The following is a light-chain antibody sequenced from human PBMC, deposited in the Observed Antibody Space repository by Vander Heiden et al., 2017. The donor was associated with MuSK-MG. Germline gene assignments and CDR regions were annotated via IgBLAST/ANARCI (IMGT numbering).Light chain of an antibody. CDR3: QQYSSTPLT. J-gene: IGKJ4*01. Sequence: ETVMTQSPDSLAVSVGERATINCKSSQSVLYSSNNKNYLAWYQQKPGQPPKLLIYWASTRESGVPDRFSGSGSGTDFTLTISSLQAEDVAVYYCQQYSSTPLTFGGGTKVEIK. V-gene: IGKV4-1*01. CDR1: QSVLYSSNNKNY. CDR2: WAS.